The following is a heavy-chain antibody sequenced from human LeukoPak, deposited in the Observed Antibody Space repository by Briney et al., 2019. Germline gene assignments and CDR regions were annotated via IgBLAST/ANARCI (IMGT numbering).Heavy chain of an antibody. Sequence: SETLSLTCTVSGGSISRYYWSWIRQPPGKGLEWIGYIYSSENTYYNPSLNSRVTISVDTSKNQFSLKLSSVTAADTAVYYCARLSLFGVVSYWGQGTLVTVSS. CDR2: IYSSENT. CDR1: GGSISRYY. V-gene: IGHV4-59*01. J-gene: IGHJ4*02. CDR3: ARLSLFGVVSY. D-gene: IGHD3-3*01.